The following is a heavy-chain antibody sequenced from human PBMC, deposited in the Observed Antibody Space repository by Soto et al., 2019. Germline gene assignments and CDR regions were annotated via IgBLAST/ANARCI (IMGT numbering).Heavy chain of an antibody. J-gene: IGHJ4*02. V-gene: IGHV4-31*03. Sequence: SETLSLTCTVSGGSISSGGYYWSWIRQHPGKGLEWIGYIYYSGSTYYNPPLKSRVTISVDTSKNQFSLKLSSVTAADTAVYYCARESRYSYGFVDYWGQGTLVTVSS. D-gene: IGHD5-18*01. CDR2: IYYSGST. CDR3: ARESRYSYGFVDY. CDR1: GGSISSGGYY.